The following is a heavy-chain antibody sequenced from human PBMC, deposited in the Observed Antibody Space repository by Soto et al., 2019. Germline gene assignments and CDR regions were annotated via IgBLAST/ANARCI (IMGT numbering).Heavy chain of an antibody. Sequence: ASVKVSCKASGYTFTDYYMHWLRQAPGQGLEWMGWINPNSGGTNYAQKFQGRVTMTRDTSINTAYMELSRLRSDDTAIYYCASGVRNYSGMDVWGQGTTVTVSS. V-gene: IGHV1-2*02. CDR1: GYTFTDYY. J-gene: IGHJ6*02. CDR2: INPNSGGT. CDR3: ASGVRNYSGMDV. D-gene: IGHD2-8*01.